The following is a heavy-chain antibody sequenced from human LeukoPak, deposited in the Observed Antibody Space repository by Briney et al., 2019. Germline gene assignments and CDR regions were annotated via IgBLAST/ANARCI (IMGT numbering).Heavy chain of an antibody. V-gene: IGHV4-34*01. J-gene: IGHJ5*01. CDR3: ARGLEDVVALSVFDS. CDR1: GGSFSGYY. Sequence: SETLSLTCAVYGGSFSGYYWSWIRQPPGKGLEWIGEINHSGSTNYNPSLKSRVTISVGTSKNQFSLKLSSVTAADTAVYYCARGLEDVVALSVFDSWGQGTLLTVSS. CDR2: INHSGST. D-gene: IGHD2-15*01.